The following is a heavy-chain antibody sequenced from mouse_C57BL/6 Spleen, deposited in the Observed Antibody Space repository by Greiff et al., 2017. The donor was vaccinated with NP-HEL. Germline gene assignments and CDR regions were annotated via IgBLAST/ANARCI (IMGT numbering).Heavy chain of an antibody. CDR1: GYTFTDYE. V-gene: IGHV1-15*01. D-gene: IGHD1-1*01. CDR3: TRNPHYYGSSYDY. Sequence: VQLQESGAELVRPGASVTLSCKASGYTFTDYEMHWVKQTPVHGLEWIGAIDPETGGTAYNQKFKGKAILTADKSSSTAYMELRSLTSEDSAVYYCTRNPHYYGSSYDYWGQGTTLTVSS. J-gene: IGHJ2*01. CDR2: IDPETGGT.